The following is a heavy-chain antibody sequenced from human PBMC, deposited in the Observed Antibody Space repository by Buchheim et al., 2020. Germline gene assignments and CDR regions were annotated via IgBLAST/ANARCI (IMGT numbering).Heavy chain of an antibody. J-gene: IGHJ4*02. D-gene: IGHD4-23*01. CDR3: ARALYGGIFDY. Sequence: EVQLVESGGGLVKPGGSLRLSCAASGFTFSSYSMNWVRQAPGKGLEWVSSISSSSSYIYSADSVKGRFTISRDNAKNSLYLQMNSLRAEDTAVYYCARALYGGIFDYWGQGTL. V-gene: IGHV3-21*01. CDR2: ISSSSSYI. CDR1: GFTFSSYS.